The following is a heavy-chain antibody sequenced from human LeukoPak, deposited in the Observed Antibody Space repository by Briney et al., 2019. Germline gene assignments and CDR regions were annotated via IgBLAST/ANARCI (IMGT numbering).Heavy chain of an antibody. D-gene: IGHD2-21*01. Sequence: PGGSLRLSCAASGFPFSRHWMTWVRQAPGKGLEWVANIKPDGSERQYVDSLKGRFTISRDNAKNSLYLQMNSVRAEDTDVYYCARSQSYSFDYWGQGTLVTVSS. CDR2: IKPDGSER. CDR1: GFPFSRHW. CDR3: ARSQSYSFDY. J-gene: IGHJ4*02. V-gene: IGHV3-7*05.